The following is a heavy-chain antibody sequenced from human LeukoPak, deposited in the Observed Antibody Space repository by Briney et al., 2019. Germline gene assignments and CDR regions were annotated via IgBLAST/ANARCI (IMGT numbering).Heavy chain of an antibody. CDR2: ISGSGGST. D-gene: IGHD1-26*01. CDR1: GFTFSSYG. Sequence: PGGSLRLSCAASGFTFSSYGMHWVRQAPGRGLEWVSAISGSGGSTYYADSVKGRFTISRDNSKNTLYLQMNSLRAEDTAVYYCAKRGDSGSYHYYYYGMDVWGQGTTVTVSS. V-gene: IGHV3-23*01. CDR3: AKRGDSGSYHYYYYGMDV. J-gene: IGHJ6*02.